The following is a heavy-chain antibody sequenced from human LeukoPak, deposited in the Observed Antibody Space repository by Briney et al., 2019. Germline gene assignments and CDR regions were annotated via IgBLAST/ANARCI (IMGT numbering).Heavy chain of an antibody. CDR3: AKDPHFYYYYYIDV. Sequence: GGSLRLSCAASGFSFSDYAMSWVRQAPGKGLEWVSAISGSGGDTYFADSVKGRFTISRDNSKRTVYLQMDSLRAEDTAVYYCAKDPHFYYYYYIDVWGNGTTVTVSS. CDR1: GFSFSDYA. CDR2: ISGSGGDT. J-gene: IGHJ6*03. V-gene: IGHV3-23*01.